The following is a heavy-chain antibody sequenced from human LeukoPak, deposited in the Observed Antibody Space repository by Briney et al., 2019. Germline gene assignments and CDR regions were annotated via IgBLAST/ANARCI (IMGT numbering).Heavy chain of an antibody. J-gene: IGHJ4*02. CDR2: INTDGSST. CDR3: VRGRSGFYFDY. CDR1: GFTFSSYW. V-gene: IGHV3-74*01. D-gene: IGHD3-22*01. Sequence: GGSLRLSCAASGFTFSSYWMHWVRQAPGEGLVWVSRINTDGSSTIHADSVKGRFTISRDNDKNTLYVQMNSLRDEDTAVYYCVRGRSGFYFDYWGQGTLVTVSS.